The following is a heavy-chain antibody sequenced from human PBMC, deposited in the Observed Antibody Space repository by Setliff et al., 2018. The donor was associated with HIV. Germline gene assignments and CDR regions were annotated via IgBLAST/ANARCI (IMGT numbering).Heavy chain of an antibody. Sequence: ASVKVSCKASGYTFTSYGISWVRQAPGQGLEWMGWISAYNGNTNYAQKLQGRVTMTTDTSTSTAYMELRSLRSDDTAVYYCARGRSSGWVDDAFDIWGQGTMVTVSS. D-gene: IGHD6-19*01. CDR3: ARGRSSGWVDDAFDI. J-gene: IGHJ3*02. V-gene: IGHV1-18*01. CDR2: ISAYNGNT. CDR1: GYTFTSYG.